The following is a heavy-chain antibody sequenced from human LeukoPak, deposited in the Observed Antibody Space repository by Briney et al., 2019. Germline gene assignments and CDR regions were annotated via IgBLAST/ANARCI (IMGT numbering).Heavy chain of an antibody. D-gene: IGHD3-10*01. Sequence: ASVKVSCKVSGYTLTELSMHWVRQAPGKGLEWMGGFDPEDGETIYAQKFQGRVTMTEDTSTDTAYMELSSLRSEDTAVYYCARNYGSGSYYAYAFDIWGQGTMVTVSS. CDR1: GYTLTELS. CDR3: ARNYGSGSYYAYAFDI. J-gene: IGHJ3*02. V-gene: IGHV1-24*01. CDR2: FDPEDGET.